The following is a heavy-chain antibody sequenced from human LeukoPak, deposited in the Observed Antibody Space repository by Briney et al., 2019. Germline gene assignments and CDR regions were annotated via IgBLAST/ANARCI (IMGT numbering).Heavy chain of an antibody. V-gene: IGHV1-18*04. CDR2: ISAYNGNT. J-gene: IGHJ4*02. Sequence: ASVKVSCKASGYTFTSYGISWVRRAPGQGLEWMGWISAYNGNTNYAQKLQGRVTMTTDTSTSTAYMELRSLRSDDTAVYYCARDRRDYDILTGYYRFVAFDYWGQGTLVTVSS. CDR1: GYTFTSYG. CDR3: ARDRRDYDILTGYYRFVAFDY. D-gene: IGHD3-9*01.